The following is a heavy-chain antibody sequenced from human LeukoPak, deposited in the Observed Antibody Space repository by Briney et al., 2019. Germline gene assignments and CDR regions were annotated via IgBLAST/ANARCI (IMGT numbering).Heavy chain of an antibody. CDR1: GFTFSSYA. V-gene: IGHV3-23*01. CDR2: ISGNGGST. J-gene: IGHJ4*02. CDR3: AKVYYDSVRSYSPFDS. Sequence: GGSLRLSCAASGFTFSSYAMSWVRQAPRKGLEWVSGISGNGGSTFYADSVKGRFTISRDNSGNTLYLQMNSLRAEDTAVYYCAKVYYDSVRSYSPFDSWGQGTLVTVSS. D-gene: IGHD3-22*01.